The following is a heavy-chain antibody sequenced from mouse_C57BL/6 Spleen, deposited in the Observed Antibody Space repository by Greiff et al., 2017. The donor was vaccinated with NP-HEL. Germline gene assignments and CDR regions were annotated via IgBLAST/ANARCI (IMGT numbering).Heavy chain of an antibody. CDR2: INPNYGTT. CDR3: ARGGTTVPATPSFAY. J-gene: IGHJ3*01. D-gene: IGHD1-1*01. V-gene: IGHV1-39*01. CDR1: GYSFTDYH. Sequence: VQLQQSGPELVKPGASVKISCKASGYSFTDYHMNWVKQSNGKSLEWIGVINPNYGTTSYNQKFKGKATLTVDQSSSTAYMQLNSLTSEDSAVYYCARGGTTVPATPSFAYWGQGTLVTVSA.